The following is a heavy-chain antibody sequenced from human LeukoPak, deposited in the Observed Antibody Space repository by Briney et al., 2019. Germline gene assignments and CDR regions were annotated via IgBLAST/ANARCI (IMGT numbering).Heavy chain of an antibody. CDR2: IKQDGSEK. Sequence: GGSLRLSCAASGFTFSSYWMSWVRQAPGKGLEWVANIKQDGSEKYYVDSVKGRFTISRDNAKNSLYLQMNSLRAEDTDVYYCARDQRYCSSSSCPWEPFDYWGQGTLVTVSS. V-gene: IGHV3-7*05. J-gene: IGHJ4*02. CDR3: ARDQRYCSSSSCPWEPFDY. D-gene: IGHD2-2*01. CDR1: GFTFSSYW.